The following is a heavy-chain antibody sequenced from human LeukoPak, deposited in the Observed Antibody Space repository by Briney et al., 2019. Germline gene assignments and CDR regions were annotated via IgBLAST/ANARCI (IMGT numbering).Heavy chain of an antibody. V-gene: IGHV4-59*01. CDR1: GGSISSYY. CDR2: IYYSGST. J-gene: IGHJ3*02. Sequence: PSETLFLTCTVSGGSISSYYWSWIRQPPGKGLEWIGYIYYSGSTNYNPSLKSRVTISVDTSKNQFSLKLSSVTAADTAVYYCARVATYYVILTGYYKGAFDIWGQGTMVTVSS. CDR3: ARVATYYVILTGYYKGAFDI. D-gene: IGHD3-9*01.